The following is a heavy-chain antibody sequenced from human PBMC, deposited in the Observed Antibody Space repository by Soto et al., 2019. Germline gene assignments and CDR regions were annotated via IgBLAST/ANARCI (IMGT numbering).Heavy chain of an antibody. CDR2: LYDVDGS. V-gene: IGHV3-53*01. J-gene: IGHJ3*01. Sequence: PGGSLRLSCAAFGLTISGKKYVAWVRQAPGKGLEWVSALYDVDGSFYADSVKGRFTTSSDGSKTTVYPQMNDLRPDDTAVYYCATWHEREHAYDVWGQGTTVTVSS. D-gene: IGHD1-1*01. CDR1: GLTISGKKY. CDR3: ATWHEREHAYDV.